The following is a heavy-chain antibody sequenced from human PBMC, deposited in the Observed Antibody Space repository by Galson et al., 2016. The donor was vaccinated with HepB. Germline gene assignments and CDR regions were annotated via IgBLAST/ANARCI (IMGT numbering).Heavy chain of an antibody. J-gene: IGHJ6*03. Sequence: SLRLSCAASGFTFSSYAMSWVRQAPGKGLEWVSAISGSGGTNYAASVKGRITISRDKSKNTLYLQMNRLRAEDTAVYYCAKQTDYDILTAYYMDVWGKGTTVTVSS. CDR3: AKQTDYDILTAYYMDV. D-gene: IGHD3-9*01. CDR2: ISGSGGT. CDR1: GFTFSSYA. V-gene: IGHV3-23*01.